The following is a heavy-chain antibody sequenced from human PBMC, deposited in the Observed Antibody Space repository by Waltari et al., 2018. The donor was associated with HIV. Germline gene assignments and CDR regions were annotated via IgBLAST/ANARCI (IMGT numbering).Heavy chain of an antibody. D-gene: IGHD2-15*01. CDR3: ARDSAMVIPAGGVDF. CDR2: INHSGST. V-gene: IGHV4-34*01. J-gene: IGHJ4*02. CDR1: GGSFSGHY. Sequence: QVQLQQRDAGLLKPSDTLSLTCAVYGGSFSGHYWSWIGQPPGKGLEWIGEINHSGSTNYNPSLKSRVTISVDTSKNQFSLKVSSVTAADTAVYYCARDSAMVIPAGGVDFWGQGALVTVSS.